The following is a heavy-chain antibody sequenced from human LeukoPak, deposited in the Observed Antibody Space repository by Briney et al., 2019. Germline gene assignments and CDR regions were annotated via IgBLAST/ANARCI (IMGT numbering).Heavy chain of an antibody. Sequence: PGGSLRLSCAASGFTFSSYAMGWVRQAPGKGLEWVSAISGSGGSTYYADSVKGRFTISRDNSKNTLYLQMNSLRAEDTAVYYCAKSSLTGYYFCPFDYWGQGTLVTVSS. CDR1: GFTFSSYA. V-gene: IGHV3-23*01. CDR2: ISGSGGST. CDR3: AKSSLTGYYFCPFDY. D-gene: IGHD3-9*01. J-gene: IGHJ4*02.